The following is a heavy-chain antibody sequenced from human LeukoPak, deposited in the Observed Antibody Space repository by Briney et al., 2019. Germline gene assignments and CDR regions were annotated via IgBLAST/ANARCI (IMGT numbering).Heavy chain of an antibody. J-gene: IGHJ3*02. CDR1: GGSISSGGYY. V-gene: IGHV4-31*03. Sequence: SQTLSLTCTVSGGSISSGGYYWSWIRQFPGKGLEWIGYVYYTGSAYYNPSLESRVTISVDTSRNQFSLRLSSVTAADTAVYFCARAYDNSNNYYFDAFDIWGLGTMVTVSS. CDR3: ARAYDNSNNYYFDAFDI. D-gene: IGHD3-22*01. CDR2: VYYTGSA.